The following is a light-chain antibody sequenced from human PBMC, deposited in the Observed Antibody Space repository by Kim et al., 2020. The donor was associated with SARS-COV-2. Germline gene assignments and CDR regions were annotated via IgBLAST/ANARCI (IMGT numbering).Light chain of an antibody. Sequence: QSALTQPASVSGSPGQSITISCTGTNSDIGANNHVSWYQQHPGKAPQLIIYGVTKRPSGVSSRFSGSKSGNTASLTISGLQAEDEAHYSCTAFVDNVTWVFGGGTQLTVL. V-gene: IGLV2-14*03. J-gene: IGLJ3*02. CDR1: NSDIGANNH. CDR3: TAFVDNVTWV. CDR2: GVT.